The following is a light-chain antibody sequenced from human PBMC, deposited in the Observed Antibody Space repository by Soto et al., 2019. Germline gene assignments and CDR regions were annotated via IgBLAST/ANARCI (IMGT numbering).Light chain of an antibody. J-gene: IGKJ1*01. V-gene: IGKV1-5*01. Sequence: DIQMTQSPSTLSASVGDRVTITCRASQSISSWLAWYQQKPGKAPKLLIYDASSLESGVPSRFSGSGSGTEFTLTISSLETEDFAVYYCQQRSDWPPTFGQGTKVDIK. CDR3: QQRSDWPPT. CDR1: QSISSW. CDR2: DAS.